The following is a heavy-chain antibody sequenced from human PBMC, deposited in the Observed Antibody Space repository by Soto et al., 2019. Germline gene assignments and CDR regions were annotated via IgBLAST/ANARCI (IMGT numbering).Heavy chain of an antibody. Sequence: LSLTCTVSGGSVGSGSYYWSWIRQPLGKGLEWIGYIYYSGNTDYNPSLRGRATISVDKAKNHFSMQLTSVTSADTAIYYCARDSVLAYYSAHPNPCWFDPWGRGTLVTVSS. CDR1: GGSVGSGSYY. CDR3: ARDSVLAYYSAHPNPCWFDP. V-gene: IGHV4-61*03. CDR2: IYYSGNT. D-gene: IGHD4-4*01. J-gene: IGHJ5*02.